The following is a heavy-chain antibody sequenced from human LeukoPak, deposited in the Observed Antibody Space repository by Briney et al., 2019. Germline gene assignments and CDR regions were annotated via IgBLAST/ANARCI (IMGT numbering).Heavy chain of an antibody. V-gene: IGHV3-23*01. J-gene: IGHJ4*02. Sequence: GGSLRLSCAASRFTFNTYAVNWVRQAPGKGLEWVSAISGNGDITYYADSVKGRFTISRHNSKNTLYLQMNSLRAEDTAVYYCARGSPGYYYDSSGYRTGLDYWGQGTLVTVSS. CDR2: ISGNGDIT. D-gene: IGHD3-22*01. CDR3: ARGSPGYYYDSSGYRTGLDY. CDR1: RFTFNTYA.